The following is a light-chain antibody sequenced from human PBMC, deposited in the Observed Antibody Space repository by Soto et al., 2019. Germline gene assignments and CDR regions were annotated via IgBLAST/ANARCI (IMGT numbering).Light chain of an antibody. Sequence: SVLTQPPSVSGAPGQRVTISCTGSSSNIGAGYDVHWYQQLPGTAPKLLIYSNFNRPSGVPDRFSGSKSGTSASLAITGLQAEDEADFYCQSYDSSLSGYVFGTGTKLTVL. CDR2: SNF. V-gene: IGLV1-40*01. CDR1: SSNIGAGYD. J-gene: IGLJ1*01. CDR3: QSYDSSLSGYV.